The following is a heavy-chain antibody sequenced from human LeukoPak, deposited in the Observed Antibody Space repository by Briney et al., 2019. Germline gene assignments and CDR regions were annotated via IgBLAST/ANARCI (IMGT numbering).Heavy chain of an antibody. CDR3: ASSSKHPGDFDY. CDR1: GFTFSDYN. J-gene: IGHJ4*02. CDR2: ISRSGSTK. V-gene: IGHV3-11*04. D-gene: IGHD3-10*01. Sequence: GGSLRLSCAASGFTFSDYNMRWIRQAPGKGLEWVSSISRSGSTKYYADSVKGRFTISRDNAKNSLYLQMNSLRAEDTAVYYCASSSKHPGDFDYWGQGTLVTVSS.